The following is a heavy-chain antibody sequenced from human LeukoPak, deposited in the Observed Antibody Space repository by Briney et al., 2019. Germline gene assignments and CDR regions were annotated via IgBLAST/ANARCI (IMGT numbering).Heavy chain of an antibody. D-gene: IGHD6-13*01. CDR1: GGSFSGYY. CDR3: ARDIAVSAAGIRAFDI. J-gene: IGHJ3*02. Sequence: SETLSLTCAVSGGSFSGYYWSWIRQPPGKGLEWIGEINHSGSTNYNPSLKSRVTISVDTSKNQFSLKLSSVTAADTAVYYCARDIAVSAAGIRAFDIWGQGTMVTVSS. V-gene: IGHV4-34*01. CDR2: INHSGST.